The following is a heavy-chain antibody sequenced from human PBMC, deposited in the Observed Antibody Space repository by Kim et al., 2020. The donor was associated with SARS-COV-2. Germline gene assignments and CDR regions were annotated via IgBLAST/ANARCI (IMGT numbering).Heavy chain of an antibody. CDR3: ARVSRYYDILTGYYLWDGMDV. CDR2: ISAYKCNT. Sequence: ASVKVSCKGSGYTLTSYGISWVRQAPGQGREWMGWISAYKCNTNYARKRQGRVTMTTDTATSTAYMELRSLRSDDTGVYYCARVSRYYDILTGYYLWDGMDVWGQGTTVTVSS. D-gene: IGHD3-9*01. CDR1: GYTLTSYG. J-gene: IGHJ6*02. V-gene: IGHV1-18*04.